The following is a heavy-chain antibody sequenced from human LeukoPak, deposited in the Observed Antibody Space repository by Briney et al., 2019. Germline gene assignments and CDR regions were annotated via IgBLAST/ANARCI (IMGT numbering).Heavy chain of an antibody. CDR1: GFTFSSYA. J-gene: IGHJ4*02. V-gene: IGHV3-23*01. D-gene: IGHD3-22*01. Sequence: QSGGSLRLSCAASGFTFSSYAMSWVRQAPGKGLEWVSAISGSGGSTYYADSVKGRFTISRDNSKNTLYLQMNSLRAEDTAVYYCAKFSYYHSSGYHGWGQGTLVTVSS. CDR3: AKFSYYHSSGYHG. CDR2: ISGSGGST.